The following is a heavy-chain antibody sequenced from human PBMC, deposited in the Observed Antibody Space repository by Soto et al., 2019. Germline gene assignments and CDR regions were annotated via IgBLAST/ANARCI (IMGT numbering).Heavy chain of an antibody. CDR3: ARGSMVRGVITKRYYYGMDV. CDR1: GFTFSSYE. V-gene: IGHV3-48*03. J-gene: IGHJ6*02. Sequence: GGSLRLSCAASGFTFSSYEMNWVRQAPGKGLEGVSYISSSGSTIYYADSVKGRFTISRDNAKNSLYLQMNSLRAEDTAVYYCARGSMVRGVITKRYYYGMDVWGQGTTVTVSS. D-gene: IGHD3-10*01. CDR2: ISSSGSTI.